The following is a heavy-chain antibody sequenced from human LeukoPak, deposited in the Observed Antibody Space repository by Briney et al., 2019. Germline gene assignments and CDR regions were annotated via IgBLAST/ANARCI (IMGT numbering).Heavy chain of an antibody. Sequence: GGSLRLSCAASGFTFDDYGMNWVRQAPGKGLEWVSNIASSGTIKYYADSVKGRFSISRDNAKSSLYLQMNSLRVEDTAVYYCALLAVASDFDYWGQGALVTVSS. CDR1: GFTFDDYG. J-gene: IGHJ4*02. V-gene: IGHV3-48*03. D-gene: IGHD6-19*01. CDR3: ALLAVASDFDY. CDR2: IASSGTIK.